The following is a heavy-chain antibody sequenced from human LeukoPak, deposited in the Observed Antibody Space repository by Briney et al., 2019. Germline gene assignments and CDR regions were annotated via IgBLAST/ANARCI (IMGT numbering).Heavy chain of an antibody. Sequence: PSETLSLTCTVSGGSVSSGSYYWNWIRQPPGKGLEWIGYIYYSGSTNYNPSLKSRVTISVDTSKNQFSLKLSSVTAADTAVYYCARATNFYYYYGMDVWGQGTTVTVSS. CDR1: GGSVSSGSYY. J-gene: IGHJ6*02. D-gene: IGHD1-26*01. V-gene: IGHV4-61*01. CDR2: IYYSGST. CDR3: ARATNFYYYYGMDV.